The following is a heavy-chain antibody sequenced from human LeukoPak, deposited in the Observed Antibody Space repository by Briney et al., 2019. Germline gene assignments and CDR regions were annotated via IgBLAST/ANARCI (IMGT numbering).Heavy chain of an antibody. J-gene: IGHJ4*02. CDR2: IKQDGSEK. V-gene: IGHV3-7*03. Sequence: GGSPRLSCAASGFALSSYWMSWVRQAPGKGLEWVANIKQDGSEKYYVDSVKGRFTISRDNAKNSLYLQMNSLRAEDTAVYYCARIIAVAGFDYWGQGTLVTVSS. CDR1: GFALSSYW. CDR3: ARIIAVAGFDY. D-gene: IGHD6-19*01.